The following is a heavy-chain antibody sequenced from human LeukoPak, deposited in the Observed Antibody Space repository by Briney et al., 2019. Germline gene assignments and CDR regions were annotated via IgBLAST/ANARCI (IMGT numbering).Heavy chain of an antibody. D-gene: IGHD4-17*01. Sequence: GGSLRLSCAASGFTFSSYGMHWVRQAPGKGLEWVAFIRYDGSNKYYADSVKGRFTISRDNAKNSLYLQMNSLRAEDTAVYYCARVMYGDYNEYFQHWGQGTLVTVSS. J-gene: IGHJ1*01. CDR3: ARVMYGDYNEYFQH. CDR2: IRYDGSNK. CDR1: GFTFSSYG. V-gene: IGHV3-30*02.